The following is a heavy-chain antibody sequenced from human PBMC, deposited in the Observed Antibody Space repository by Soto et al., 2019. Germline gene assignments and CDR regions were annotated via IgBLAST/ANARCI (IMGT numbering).Heavy chain of an antibody. D-gene: IGHD2-15*01. CDR2: TRNKANSYTT. V-gene: IGHV3-72*01. CDR3: VRVGPCSGGGCSPLDY. CDR1: GFTFSDHY. Sequence: EVQLVESGGGLVQPGGSLRLPCAASGFTFSDHYMDWVRQAPGKGLEWVGRTRNKANSYTTEYAASVKGRFTISRDDSKNSLYLQMNSLKTEDTAVYYCVRVGPCSGGGCSPLDYWGQGTLVTVSS. J-gene: IGHJ4*02.